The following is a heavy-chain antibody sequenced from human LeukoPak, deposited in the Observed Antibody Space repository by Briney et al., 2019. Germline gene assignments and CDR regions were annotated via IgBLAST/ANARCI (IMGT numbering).Heavy chain of an antibody. CDR3: ARGGPIYCSGDSCYPGDY. CDR1: GFTFNRFY. D-gene: IGHD2-15*01. J-gene: IGHJ4*02. CDR2: ISSNGATT. Sequence: GGSLRLSCSASGFTFNRFYLHWVRQAPGKGLEFVSHISSNGATTYYADSVKGRFTISRDNARNTLYLQMNSLRAEDTAVYYCARGGPIYCSGDSCYPGDYWGQGTLVTVSS. V-gene: IGHV3-64*04.